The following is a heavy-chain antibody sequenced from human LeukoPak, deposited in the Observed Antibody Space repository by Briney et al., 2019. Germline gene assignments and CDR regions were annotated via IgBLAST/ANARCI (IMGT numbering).Heavy chain of an antibody. CDR3: ARDCSSTSCYPYYYYYMDV. V-gene: IGHV1-8*01. Sequence: ASVKVSCKASGYTFTSYDINWVRQATRQGLEWMGWMNPNSGNTGYAQKFQGRVTMTRNTSISTAYMELSSLRSEDTAVYYCARDCSSTSCYPYYYYYMDVWGKGTTVTVSS. CDR2: MNPNSGNT. D-gene: IGHD2-2*01. J-gene: IGHJ6*03. CDR1: GYTFTSYD.